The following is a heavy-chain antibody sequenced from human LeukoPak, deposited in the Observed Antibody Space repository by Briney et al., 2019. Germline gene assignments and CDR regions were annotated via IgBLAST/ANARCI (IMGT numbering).Heavy chain of an antibody. Sequence: ASVKVSCKASGYTFISYGISWVRQAPGQGLEWMGWISGYNGNTNYAQKLQGRVIMTTDTSTSTAYMELRSLRSDDTAVYYCARLYCSATSCYGEVFDYWGQGTLVTVSS. J-gene: IGHJ4*02. V-gene: IGHV1-18*01. CDR2: ISGYNGNT. CDR3: ARLYCSATSCYGEVFDY. CDR1: GYTFISYG. D-gene: IGHD2-2*01.